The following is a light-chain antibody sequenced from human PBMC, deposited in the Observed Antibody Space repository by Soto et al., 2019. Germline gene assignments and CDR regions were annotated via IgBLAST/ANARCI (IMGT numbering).Light chain of an antibody. V-gene: IGKV1-5*03. CDR2: KAS. CDR1: QTISSW. J-gene: IGKJ1*01. Sequence: DIQMTQSHSTLSGSVGDRVTMTCRASQTISSWLAWYQQKPGKAPKLLIYKASTLKSGVPSRFSGSGSGTEFTLTISSLQPDDFATYYCQHYNSYSEAFGQGTK. CDR3: QHYNSYSEA.